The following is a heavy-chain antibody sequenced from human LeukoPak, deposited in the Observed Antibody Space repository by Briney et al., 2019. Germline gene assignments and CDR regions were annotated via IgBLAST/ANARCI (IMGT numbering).Heavy chain of an antibody. D-gene: IGHD4-23*01. J-gene: IGHJ5*02. Sequence: SVKVSCKASGGTFSSYAIGWVRQAPGQGLEWMGGIIPIFGTANYAQKFQGRVTITADESTSTAYMELSSLRSEDTAVYYCAREDYGGNSDWFDPWGQGTLVTVSS. CDR1: GGTFSSYA. V-gene: IGHV1-69*13. CDR3: AREDYGGNSDWFDP. CDR2: IIPIFGTA.